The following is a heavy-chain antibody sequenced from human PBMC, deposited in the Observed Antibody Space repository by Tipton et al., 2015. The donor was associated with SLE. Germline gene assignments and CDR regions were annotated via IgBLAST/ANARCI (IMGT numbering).Heavy chain of an antibody. CDR3: AKEWVSVIGTGAR. CDR2: ISASGGSS. D-gene: IGHD3-10*01. V-gene: IGHV3-23*01. CDR1: GFNFGSFA. Sequence: GSLRLSCAASGFNFGSFAMSWVRQAPGKGLEWVSAISASGGSSWYADSVKGRFTISRDDARNSLYLQMNSLRPGHTALYYCAKEWVSVIGTGARWGQRPLLSVS. J-gene: IGHJ4*02.